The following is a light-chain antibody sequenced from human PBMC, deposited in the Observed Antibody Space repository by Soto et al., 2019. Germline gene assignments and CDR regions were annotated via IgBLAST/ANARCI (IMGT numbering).Light chain of an antibody. CDR2: TVS. CDR1: QGISSW. J-gene: IGKJ4*01. CDR3: QQATSLPLT. V-gene: IGKV1-12*01. Sequence: DIHMTKSPSSVSASVGDRVTITGRASQGISSWLAWYQQKSGKAPKLIIYTVSSLQSSVPSMFSGSGSGTDFTLTISSLQPEDFATYYWQQATSLPLTFGGGTKVEIK.